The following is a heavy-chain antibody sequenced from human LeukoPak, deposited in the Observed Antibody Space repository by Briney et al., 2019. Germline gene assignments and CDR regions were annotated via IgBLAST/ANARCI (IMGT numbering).Heavy chain of an antibody. CDR1: GYTFTYRY. J-gene: IGHJ4*02. D-gene: IGHD2-2*01. CDR2: ITPFNGNT. V-gene: IGHV1-45*02. CDR3: ATSLYCSSTSCLYY. Sequence: WASVKVSCKASGYTFTYRYLHWVRQAPGQALEWMGWITPFNGNTNYAQKFQDRVTITRDRSMSTAYMELSSLRSEDTAMYHCATSLYCSSTSCLYYWGQGTLVTVSS.